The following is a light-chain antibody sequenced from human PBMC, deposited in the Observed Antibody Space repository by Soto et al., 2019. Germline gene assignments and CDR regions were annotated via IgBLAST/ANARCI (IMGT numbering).Light chain of an antibody. Sequence: DIQMTQSPSTLSASVGDRVTITCRASQNIGNWLAWCQQKPGKTPDLLIYDASSLESGVPLRFSGSGSGTEFTLTISSLQTDDSATYYCQQYNDEPWTFGQGT. J-gene: IGKJ1*01. CDR1: QNIGNW. CDR2: DAS. CDR3: QQYNDEPWT. V-gene: IGKV1-5*01.